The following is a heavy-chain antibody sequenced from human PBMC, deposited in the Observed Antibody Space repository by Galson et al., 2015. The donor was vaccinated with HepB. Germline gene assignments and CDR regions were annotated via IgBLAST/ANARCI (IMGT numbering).Heavy chain of an antibody. D-gene: IGHD4-17*01. V-gene: IGHV1-3*01. Sequence: SVKVSCKASGYTFTSYAMHWVRQAPGQRLEWMGWINAGNGNTKYSQKFQGRVTITRDTSASTAYMELSSLRSEDTAVYYCARDWADYGDYFDYWGQGTLVTVSS. CDR2: INAGNGNT. J-gene: IGHJ4*02. CDR1: GYTFTSYA. CDR3: ARDWADYGDYFDY.